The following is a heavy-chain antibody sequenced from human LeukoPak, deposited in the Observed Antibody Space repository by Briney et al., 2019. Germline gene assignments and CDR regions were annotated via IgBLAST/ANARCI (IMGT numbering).Heavy chain of an antibody. CDR3: ARDVAYYYDSSGYYDY. J-gene: IGHJ4*02. Sequence: SETLSLTCAVYGGSFSGYYWSWIRQPPGKGLEWIGEINHSGSTNYNPSLKSRVTISADTSKNQFSLKLSSVTAADTAVYYCARDVAYYYDSSGYYDYWGQGTLVTVSS. V-gene: IGHV4-34*01. D-gene: IGHD3-22*01. CDR1: GGSFSGYY. CDR2: INHSGST.